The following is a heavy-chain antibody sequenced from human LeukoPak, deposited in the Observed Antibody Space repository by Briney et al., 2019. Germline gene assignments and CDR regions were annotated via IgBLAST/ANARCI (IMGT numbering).Heavy chain of an antibody. J-gene: IGHJ4*02. Sequence: GGSLRLSCAASGFTFSSYAMSWVRQAPGKGLEWVSAISGSGGSTYYADSVKGRFTISRDNSKNTLYLQMNSLRAKDTAVYYCAKVGNPRGLFPYYYDSSGYYSYWGQGTLVTVSS. CDR3: AKVGNPRGLFPYYYDSSGYYSY. V-gene: IGHV3-23*01. CDR2: ISGSGGST. CDR1: GFTFSSYA. D-gene: IGHD3-22*01.